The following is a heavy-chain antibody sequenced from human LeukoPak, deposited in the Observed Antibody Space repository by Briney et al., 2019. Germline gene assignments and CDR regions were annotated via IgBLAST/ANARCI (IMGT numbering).Heavy chain of an antibody. CDR1: GFTFSSDW. CDR3: GRALYRGFDY. J-gene: IGHJ4*02. D-gene: IGHD1-26*01. Sequence: GGSLRLSCAASGFTFSSDWMHWVRQAPGKGLVWVSRISSDGSSTSYADSVRGRFTISRGNAKNTLYLQMNSLRAEDTAVYYCGRALYRGFDYWGQGTLVTVSS. V-gene: IGHV3-74*01. CDR2: ISSDGSST.